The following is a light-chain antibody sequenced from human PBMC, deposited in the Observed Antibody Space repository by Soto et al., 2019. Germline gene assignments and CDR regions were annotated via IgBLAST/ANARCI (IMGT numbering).Light chain of an antibody. CDR1: QSVSSSY. CDR3: QQYGGSPT. V-gene: IGKV3-20*01. CDR2: GAS. Sequence: EIVLTQSPGTLSLSPGERATLSCRASQSVSSSYLAWYQQKPGQTPRLLIYGASRRATGIPDRFSGSGSGTDFTLTISRLEPEDFAVYYCQQYGGSPTFGGGTKVEI. J-gene: IGKJ4*01.